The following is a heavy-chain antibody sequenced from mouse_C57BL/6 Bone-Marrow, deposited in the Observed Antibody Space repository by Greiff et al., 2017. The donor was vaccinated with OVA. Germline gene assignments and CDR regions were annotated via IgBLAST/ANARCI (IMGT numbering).Heavy chain of an antibody. Sequence: EVHLVESGGGLVKPGGSLKLSCAASGFTFSDYGMHWVRQAPEKGLEWVAYISSGSSTIYYADTVKGRFTISRDNAKNTLFLQMTSLRSEDAAVYYCGRNYEGAWFAYWGQGTLVTVSA. V-gene: IGHV5-17*01. J-gene: IGHJ3*01. D-gene: IGHD1-1*01. CDR1: GFTFSDYG. CDR2: ISSGSSTI. CDR3: GRNYEGAWFAY.